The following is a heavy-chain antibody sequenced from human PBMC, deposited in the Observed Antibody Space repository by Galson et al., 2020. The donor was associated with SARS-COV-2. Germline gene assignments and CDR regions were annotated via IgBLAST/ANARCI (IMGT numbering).Heavy chain of an antibody. Sequence: ASVKVSCKASGYTFTGYYIHWVRQAPGQGLEWMGRINPNSGGTNYAQKFQGRVTMTRDTSISTAYMELSRLKSDDTVVYYCARGDRSNAYFMDVWGQGTTVTVSS. CDR1: GYTFTGYY. V-gene: IGHV1-2*05. CDR3: ARGDRSNAYFMDV. CDR2: INPNSGGT. J-gene: IGHJ6*02. D-gene: IGHD3-16*01.